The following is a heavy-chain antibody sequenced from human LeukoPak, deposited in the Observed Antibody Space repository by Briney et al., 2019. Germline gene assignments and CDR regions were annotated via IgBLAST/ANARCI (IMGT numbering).Heavy chain of an antibody. D-gene: IGHD2-21*01. J-gene: IGHJ6*02. CDR2: IYYSGST. V-gene: IGHV4-31*03. Sequence: SQTLSLTCTVSGGSISSGGYYWSWIRQHPGKGLEWFGYIYYSGSTYYNPSLKSRVTISVDTSKNQFSLKLSSVTAADTAVYYCAREGDPGDYYYGMDVWGQGTTVTVSS. CDR1: GGSISSGGYY. CDR3: AREGDPGDYYYGMDV.